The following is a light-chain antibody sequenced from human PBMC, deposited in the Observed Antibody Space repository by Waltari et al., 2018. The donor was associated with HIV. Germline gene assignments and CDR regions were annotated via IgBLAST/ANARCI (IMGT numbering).Light chain of an antibody. CDR3: CSYAGSRIHVI. CDR1: FSEVGSYNL. V-gene: IGLV2-23*02. Sequence: QSALTQPASVSGSPGQSITISCTGTFSEVGSYNLVSWYQQHPGEAPKLMIYEVTKRPSGISSRFSGSKSGNTASLTISGLQAEDEANYYCCSYAGSRIHVIFGGGTKLTVL. CDR2: EVT. J-gene: IGLJ2*01.